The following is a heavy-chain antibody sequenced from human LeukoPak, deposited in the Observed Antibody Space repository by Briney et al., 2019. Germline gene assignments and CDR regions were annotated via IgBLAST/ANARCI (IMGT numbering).Heavy chain of an antibody. CDR1: GFTFSGYA. V-gene: IGHV3-73*01. CDR3: TTTGRVVGFDY. D-gene: IGHD2-21*01. CDR2: IRSKANDYAT. J-gene: IGHJ4*02. Sequence: GGSLRLTCSGFTFSGYALHWVRQASGKGLEWVGRIRSKANDYATTYAASVKGRFSISRDDSKNTAYLQMKSLKAEDTALYYCTTTGRVVGFDYWGQGTQVTVSS.